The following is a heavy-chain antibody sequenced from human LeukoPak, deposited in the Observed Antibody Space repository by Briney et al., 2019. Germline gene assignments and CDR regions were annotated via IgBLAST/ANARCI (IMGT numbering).Heavy chain of an antibody. J-gene: IGHJ4*02. Sequence: SGTLSLTCTVSGGSISSYYWSWIRQPPGKGLEWIGYIYYSGSTNYNPSLKSRVTISVDTSKNQFSLKLSSVTAADTAVYYCARQAAYDYVWGSYRSGYFDYWGQGTLVTVSS. CDR1: GGSISSYY. V-gene: IGHV4-59*08. CDR2: IYYSGST. CDR3: ARQAAYDYVWGSYRSGYFDY. D-gene: IGHD3-16*02.